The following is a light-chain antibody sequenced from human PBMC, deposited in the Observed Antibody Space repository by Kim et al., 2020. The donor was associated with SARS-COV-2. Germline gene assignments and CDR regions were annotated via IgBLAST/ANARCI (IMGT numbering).Light chain of an antibody. CDR3: QQSYDTPTT. V-gene: IGKV1-39*01. J-gene: IGKJ1*01. CDR1: QPINTY. Sequence: ASVGDRVIITCRASQPINTYLNWYQHKPGRAPSLLIYAASHLQRGVPSRFSATGVGTVFTLTITSLQPEDLATYDCQQSYDTPTTFGQGTKVDIK. CDR2: AAS.